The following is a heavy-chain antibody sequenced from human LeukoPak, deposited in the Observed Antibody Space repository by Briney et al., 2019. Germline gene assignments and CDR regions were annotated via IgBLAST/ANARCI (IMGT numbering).Heavy chain of an antibody. CDR1: GGSISSDY. J-gene: IGHJ4*02. Sequence: PSETLSLTCTVSGGSISSDYWSWIRQPPGRGLEWIGYIYYSGSNNYNPSLESRVTISVDTSKNQFSLKLSSVSAADTAVYYCARDRSGSYWGYWGQGTLVTVSS. D-gene: IGHD1-26*01. CDR3: ARDRSGSYWGY. V-gene: IGHV4-59*01. CDR2: IYYSGSN.